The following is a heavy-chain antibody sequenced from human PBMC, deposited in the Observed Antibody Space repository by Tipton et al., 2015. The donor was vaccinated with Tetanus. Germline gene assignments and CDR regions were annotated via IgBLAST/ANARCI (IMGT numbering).Heavy chain of an antibody. J-gene: IGHJ3*02. D-gene: IGHD3-10*01. V-gene: IGHV4-61*01. CDR3: ARWGDASGSTNLYAFDI. CDR1: GYSITRGSYY. Sequence: TLSLTCSVSGYSITRGSYYWSWIRQVPGKGLEWIGYTHHSGNTNYNPSLSGRVTTSVDTSKNQFSLKMSSVTAADTAVYYCARWGDASGSTNLYAFDIWGQGTMVSVSS. CDR2: THHSGNT.